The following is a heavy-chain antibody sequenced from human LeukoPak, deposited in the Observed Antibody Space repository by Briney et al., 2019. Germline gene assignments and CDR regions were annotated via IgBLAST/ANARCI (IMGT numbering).Heavy chain of an antibody. Sequence: GASVKVSCKASGYSFTNYAMNWVRQAPGQGLEWMGWINPNSGGTNYAQKFQSRVTMTRDTSITTTYMELSRLRSDDTAVYYCARATQWAPGHFDYWGQGTLVTVSS. CDR2: INPNSGGT. D-gene: IGHD1-26*01. V-gene: IGHV1-2*02. CDR1: GYSFTNYA. J-gene: IGHJ4*02. CDR3: ARATQWAPGHFDY.